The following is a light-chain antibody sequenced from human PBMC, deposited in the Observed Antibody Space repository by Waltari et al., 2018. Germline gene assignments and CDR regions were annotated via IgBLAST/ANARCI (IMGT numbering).Light chain of an antibody. CDR2: RYE. CDR1: SSNVGRNS. CDR3: AAWDDSLYVV. Sequence: QSVLTQPPSASGTPGQTVTISCSGSSSNVGRNSVYWYQQLPGTAPKLLIYRYEQGPSGVPARFFGSKSGTSASLVITGLRPEDEADYYCAAWDDSLYVVFGGGTRLTV. J-gene: IGLJ2*01. V-gene: IGLV1-47*01.